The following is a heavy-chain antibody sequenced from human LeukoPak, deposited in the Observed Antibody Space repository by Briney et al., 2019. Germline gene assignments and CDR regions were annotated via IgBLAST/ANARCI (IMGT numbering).Heavy chain of an antibody. CDR2: ISGSGGST. Sequence: TGGSLRLSCAASGFTFSTYAMSWVRQAPGKGLEWVSAISGSGGSTYYADSVKGRFTISRDNSKNTLYLQMNSLRAEDTAVYYCAKDLSMVRGVIKRKGYFQHWGQGTLVTVSS. CDR3: AKDLSMVRGVIKRKGYFQH. CDR1: GFTFSTYA. J-gene: IGHJ1*01. D-gene: IGHD3-10*01. V-gene: IGHV3-23*01.